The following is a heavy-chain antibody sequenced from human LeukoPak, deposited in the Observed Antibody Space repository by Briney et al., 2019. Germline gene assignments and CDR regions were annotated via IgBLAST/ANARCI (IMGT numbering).Heavy chain of an antibody. CDR2: VYYSGST. D-gene: IGHD3-22*01. Sequence: KPSETLSLTCTVSGGSISSSSYYWGWIRQPPGKGLGWIGSVYYSGSTYYHPSLKSRLRISVDTSKTQFSLKLSSVTAADTAVYYCARQTDSSGYYCFDYWGQGTLVTVSS. V-gene: IGHV4-39*01. J-gene: IGHJ4*02. CDR3: ARQTDSSGYYCFDY. CDR1: GGSISSSSYY.